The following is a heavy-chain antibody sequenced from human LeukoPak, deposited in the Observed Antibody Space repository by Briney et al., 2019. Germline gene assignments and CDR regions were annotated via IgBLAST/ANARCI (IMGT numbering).Heavy chain of an antibody. CDR3: ARVSRCGGDCYTYFDY. V-gene: IGHV3-53*01. J-gene: IGHJ4*02. Sequence: GGSLRLSCAASGFTFSSNYMTWVRQAPGKGLEWVSVIYSGGSTYYADAVKGRFTISRDNSKNTLYLQMNSLRAEDTAVYYCARVSRCGGDCYTYFDYWGQGTLVTVSS. CDR2: IYSGGST. D-gene: IGHD2-21*02. CDR1: GFTFSSNY.